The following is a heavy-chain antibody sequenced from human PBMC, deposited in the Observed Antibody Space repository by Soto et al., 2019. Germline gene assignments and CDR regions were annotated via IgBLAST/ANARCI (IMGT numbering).Heavy chain of an antibody. CDR1: GFTFSNAW. CDR3: TTSMIVVVITLYYFDY. V-gene: IGHV3-15*07. D-gene: IGHD3-22*01. Sequence: GGSLRLSCAASGFTFSNAWMNWVRQAPGKGLEWVGRIKRKTDGGTTDYAAPVKGRFTISRDVSKNTLYLQMNSLKTEDTAVYYCTTSMIVVVITLYYFDYWGQGTLVTVSS. J-gene: IGHJ4*02. CDR2: IKRKTDGGTT.